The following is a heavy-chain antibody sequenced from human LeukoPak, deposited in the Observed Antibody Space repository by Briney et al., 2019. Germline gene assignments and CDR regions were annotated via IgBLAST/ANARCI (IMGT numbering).Heavy chain of an antibody. CDR3: ARDGGSSGTGAYYMDV. Sequence: GGSLRLSCAASRFTFSVYSMNWVRQAPGKGLEWVSSISSGGGHIYYADSVTGRFTVSRDNAKNSLYLQMNSLRAEDTAVYYCARDGGSSGTGAYYMDVWGKGTTVTVSS. V-gene: IGHV3-21*01. CDR1: RFTFSVYS. J-gene: IGHJ6*03. D-gene: IGHD2-15*01. CDR2: ISSGGGHI.